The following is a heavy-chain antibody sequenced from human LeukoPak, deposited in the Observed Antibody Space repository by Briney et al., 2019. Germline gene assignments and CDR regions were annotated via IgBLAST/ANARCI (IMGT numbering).Heavy chain of an antibody. V-gene: IGHV4-39*07. CDR2: IYHSGST. Sequence: SQTLSLTCTVSGGSISSGSYYWSWVRQPPGKGLEWIGEIYHSGSTNYNPSLKSRVTISVDTSKNQFSLKLSSVTAADTAVYYCARDSPLVGAKYNWFDPWGQGTLVTVSS. CDR3: ARDSPLVGAKYNWFDP. CDR1: GGSISSGSYY. J-gene: IGHJ5*02. D-gene: IGHD1-26*01.